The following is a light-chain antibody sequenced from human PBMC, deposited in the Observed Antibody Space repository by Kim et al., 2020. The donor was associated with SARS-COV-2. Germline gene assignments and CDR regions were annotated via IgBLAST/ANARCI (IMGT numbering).Light chain of an antibody. CDR3: QQYHSHPFT. CDR2: EAS. V-gene: IGKV1-5*03. Sequence: SASLVSRVPITCRASQTIGTWLAWYQQKHGKAPKLLIFEASNLQSGVPSRLSGSGSGTEFTLTLTSLQPDDIATYYCQQYHSHPFTFGQGTKLEI. CDR1: QTIGTW. J-gene: IGKJ2*01.